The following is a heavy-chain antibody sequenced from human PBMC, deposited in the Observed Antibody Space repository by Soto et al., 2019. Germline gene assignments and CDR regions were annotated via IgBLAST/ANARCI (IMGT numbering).Heavy chain of an antibody. J-gene: IGHJ4*02. CDR1: GFTLSSCD. D-gene: IGHD2-21*02. CDR3: SQKGSDDFES. Sequence: GGSLRLSCAASGFTLSSCDMHWVRQAPGKGLEWVAVSLDGNRKNYADSVKGRFTISRDDSKNTLYLQMNSLRAEDTAVYYCSQKGSDDFESWGQGTLVTVSS. CDR2: SLDGNRK. V-gene: IGHV3-30*03.